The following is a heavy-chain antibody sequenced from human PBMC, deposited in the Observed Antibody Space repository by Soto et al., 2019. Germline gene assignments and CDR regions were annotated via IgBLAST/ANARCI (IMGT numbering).Heavy chain of an antibody. Sequence: GGSLRLSCAASGFTFSSYSMNWVRQAPGKGLEWVSSISSSSSYIYYADSVKGRFTISRDNAKNSLYLQMNSLGAEDTAVYYCARDLSGISKYYGMDVWGQGTTVTVSS. D-gene: IGHD6-13*01. CDR2: ISSSSSYI. V-gene: IGHV3-21*01. CDR1: GFTFSSYS. CDR3: ARDLSGISKYYGMDV. J-gene: IGHJ6*02.